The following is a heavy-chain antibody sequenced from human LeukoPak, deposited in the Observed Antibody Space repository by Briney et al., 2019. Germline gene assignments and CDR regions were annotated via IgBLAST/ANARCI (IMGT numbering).Heavy chain of an antibody. J-gene: IGHJ4*02. CDR1: GYTFTNYW. CDR2: IYPNNSDS. CDR3: ALSNEAFDSAVYFDY. D-gene: IGHD3-22*01. V-gene: IGHV5-51*01. Sequence: GASLKISCKGSGYTFTNYWVGWVRQMPGKGLEWMGTIYPNNSDSRYNPSFRGQVTISLDRSITTAYLLWKSLKASDTAIYYYALSNEAFDSAVYFDYWGQGTLVTVSS.